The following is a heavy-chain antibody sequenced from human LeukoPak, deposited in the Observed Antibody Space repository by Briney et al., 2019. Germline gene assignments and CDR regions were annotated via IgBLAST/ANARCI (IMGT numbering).Heavy chain of an antibody. J-gene: IGHJ4*02. V-gene: IGHV4-39*07. CDR2: IYYSGST. D-gene: IGHD6-13*01. Sequence: PSETLSLTCTVSGGSISSSSYYWGWIRQPPGKGLEWIGSIYYSGSTYYNPSLKSRVTISVDTSKNQFSLKLSSVTAADTAVYYCARDGGYSSKTSLGYWGQGTLVTVSS. CDR1: GGSISSSSYY. CDR3: ARDGGYSSKTSLGY.